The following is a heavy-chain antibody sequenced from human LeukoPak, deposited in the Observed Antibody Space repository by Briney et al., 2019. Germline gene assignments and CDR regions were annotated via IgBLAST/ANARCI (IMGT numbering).Heavy chain of an antibody. CDR2: INPNNGGT. D-gene: IGHD5-12*01. CDR3: ARDPRGYSGYENWFDP. J-gene: IGHJ5*02. Sequence: ASVKVSCKASGFTFTGYCIHWVRQAPGQGLEWMGWINPNNGGTNYAQRYQDRVTMTRDTSISTAYMELSSLRSDDTAVYYRARDPRGYSGYENWFDPWGQGTLVTVSS. CDR1: GFTFTGYC. V-gene: IGHV1-2*02.